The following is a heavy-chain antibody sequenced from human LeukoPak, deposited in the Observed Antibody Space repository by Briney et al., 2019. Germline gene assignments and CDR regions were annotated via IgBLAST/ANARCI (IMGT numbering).Heavy chain of an antibody. Sequence: GASVKVSCKTSGYTFTSYYMHWMRQAPGQGFEWVGMINPNGGGTSSAQKFQGRVTLTRHTPASTVYMDLSSLRSEDTAIYYCARRGGCISTSCNFDYWGRETVVTVSS. CDR3: ARRGGCISTSCNFDY. D-gene: IGHD2-2*01. V-gene: IGHV1-46*03. J-gene: IGHJ4*02. CDR2: INPNGGGT. CDR1: GYTFTSYY.